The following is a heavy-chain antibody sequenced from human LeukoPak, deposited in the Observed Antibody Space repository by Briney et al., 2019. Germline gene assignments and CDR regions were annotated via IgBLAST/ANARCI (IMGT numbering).Heavy chain of an antibody. J-gene: IGHJ4*02. CDR3: ATTRRAAAGLDY. CDR2: ISGSGGST. CDR1: GFTFSSYA. D-gene: IGHD6-13*01. Sequence: PGGSLRLSCAASGFTFSSYATSWVRQAPGKGLEWVPAISGSGGSTYYADSVKGRFTISRDNSKNTLYLQMNSLRAEDTAVYYCATTRRAAAGLDYWGQGTLVTVSS. V-gene: IGHV3-23*01.